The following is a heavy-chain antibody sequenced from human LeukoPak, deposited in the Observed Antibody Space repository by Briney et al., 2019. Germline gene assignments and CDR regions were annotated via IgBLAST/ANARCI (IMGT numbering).Heavy chain of an antibody. CDR3: AREGGSGSYEGPFDY. D-gene: IGHD1-26*01. CDR2: IYTSGST. V-gene: IGHV4-61*02. Sequence: SETLSLTCTVSGGSISSGSYYWSWIRQPAGKGLEWIGRIYTSGSTNYNPSLKSRVTISVDTSKNQFSLKLSSVTAADTAVYYCAREGGSGSYEGPFDYWGQGTLVTVSS. CDR1: GGSISSGSYY. J-gene: IGHJ4*02.